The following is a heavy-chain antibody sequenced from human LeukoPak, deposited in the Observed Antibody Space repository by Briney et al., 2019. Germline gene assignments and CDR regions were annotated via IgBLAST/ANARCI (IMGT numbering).Heavy chain of an antibody. Sequence: GGSLRLSCAASGFTFSSYGMRWGREAPGKGLEWVAVISYDGSNKYYADSVKGRFTISRDNSKNTLYLQMNSLRAEDTAVYYCAKDISNWWFGELTNYYGMDVWGKGTTVTVSS. CDR2: ISYDGSNK. CDR1: GFTFSSYG. D-gene: IGHD3-10*01. CDR3: AKDISNWWFGELTNYYGMDV. J-gene: IGHJ6*04. V-gene: IGHV3-30*18.